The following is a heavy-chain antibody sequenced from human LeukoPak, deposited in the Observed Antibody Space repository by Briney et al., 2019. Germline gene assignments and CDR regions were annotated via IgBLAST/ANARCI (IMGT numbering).Heavy chain of an antibody. CDR1: GGTFSSYA. D-gene: IGHD2-15*01. Sequence: VNVSSKASGGTFSSYAISWVRQAPGQGLEWMGRIIPIFGTANYAQKFQGRVTITADKSTSTAYMELSSLRSEDTAVYYCAREGYCSGGSCYSDYYYYMDVWGKGTTVTVSS. CDR3: AREGYCSGGSCYSDYYYYMDV. V-gene: IGHV1-69*06. J-gene: IGHJ6*03. CDR2: IIPIFGTA.